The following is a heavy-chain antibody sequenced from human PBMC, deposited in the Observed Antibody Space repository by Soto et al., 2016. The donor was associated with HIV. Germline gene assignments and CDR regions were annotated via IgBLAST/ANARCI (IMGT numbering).Heavy chain of an antibody. Sequence: QVKLVQSGPEVKKPGASVKVSCKASGYNFIRYGFTWVRQAPGQGLEWIGWISGHNGKTFYSQKFQGRVAMTTDTSTTTAYMELRSLRSDDTAVYYCGRGEYSSGSYDYWGQGTLVTVSS. CDR3: GRGEYSSGSYDY. CDR2: ISGHNGKT. J-gene: IGHJ4*02. V-gene: IGHV1-18*01. CDR1: GYNFIRYG. D-gene: IGHD6-19*01.